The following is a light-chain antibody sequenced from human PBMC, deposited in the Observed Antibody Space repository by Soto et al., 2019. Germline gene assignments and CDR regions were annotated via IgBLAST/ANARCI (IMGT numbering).Light chain of an antibody. J-gene: IGKJ5*01. Sequence: RVMTQSPGTLSVSPGERATLSCRASETVRSNLACYQQKPGQAPRLLIYAASTRATGIPARFIGNGSGTEFTLTITSLQSEDFAVYYCQQYNEWPITFGQGTRLEIK. CDR2: AAS. CDR3: QQYNEWPIT. V-gene: IGKV3D-15*01. CDR1: ETVRSN.